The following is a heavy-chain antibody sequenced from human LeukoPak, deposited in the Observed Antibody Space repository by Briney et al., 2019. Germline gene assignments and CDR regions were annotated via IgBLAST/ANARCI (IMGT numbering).Heavy chain of an antibody. D-gene: IGHD1-26*01. Sequence: SQTLSLTCTVSGGSISSGDYYWSWIRQPPGKGLEWIGYIYYSGSTYYNPSLKSRVTISADTSKNHFSLWLSSVTAADMAVYYCAKHRGSFFEAFDIWGQGTAVSVSS. CDR2: IYYSGST. CDR1: GGSISSGDYY. J-gene: IGHJ3*02. V-gene: IGHV4-30-4*01. CDR3: AKHRGSFFEAFDI.